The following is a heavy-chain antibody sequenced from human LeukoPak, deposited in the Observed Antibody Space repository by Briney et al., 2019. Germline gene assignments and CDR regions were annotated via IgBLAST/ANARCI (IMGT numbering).Heavy chain of an antibody. D-gene: IGHD3-10*01. J-gene: IGHJ4*02. CDR3: ARTGLLFGSEFDY. Sequence: PSETLSLTCTVSGGPISSSSYYWGWIRQPPGKGLEWIGSICYDGSTYYNPSLKSRVTISVDTSKNQFSLKLSSVTAADTAVYYCARTGLLFGSEFDYWGQGTLVTVSS. CDR2: ICYDGST. V-gene: IGHV4-39*01. CDR1: GGPISSSSYY.